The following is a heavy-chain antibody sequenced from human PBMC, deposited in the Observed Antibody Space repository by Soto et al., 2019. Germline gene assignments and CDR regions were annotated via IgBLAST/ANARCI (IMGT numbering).Heavy chain of an antibody. CDR3: AKGGGYESTYRVGYMDV. CDR2: ISWNSGSI. D-gene: IGHD5-12*01. V-gene: IGHV3-9*01. Sequence: GGSLRLSCAASGFTFDDYAMHWVRQAPGKGLEWVSGISWNSGSIGYADSVKGRFTISRDNAKNSLYLQMNSLRAEDTALDYCAKGGGYESTYRVGYMDVWGKGTTVTVSS. CDR1: GFTFDDYA. J-gene: IGHJ6*03.